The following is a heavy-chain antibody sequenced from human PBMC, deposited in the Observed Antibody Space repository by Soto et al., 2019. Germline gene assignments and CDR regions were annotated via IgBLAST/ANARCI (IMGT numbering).Heavy chain of an antibody. V-gene: IGHV4-31*03. J-gene: IGHJ5*02. CDR1: GGSISSGGYY. D-gene: IGHD3-10*01. CDR3: AGTGPDFIWFGELLSFWFDP. CDR2: IYYSGST. Sequence: PSETLSLTCTVSGGSISSGGYYWSWIRQHPGKGLEWIGYIYYSGSTYYNPSLKSRVTISVDTSKNQFSLKLSSVTAADTAVYYCAGTGPDFIWFGELLSFWFDPWGQGTLVTVSS.